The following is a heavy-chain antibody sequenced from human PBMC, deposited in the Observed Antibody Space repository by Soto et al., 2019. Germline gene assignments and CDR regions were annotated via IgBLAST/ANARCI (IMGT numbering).Heavy chain of an antibody. J-gene: IGHJ3*02. CDR2: IIPIFGTA. Sequence: SVKVSCKASGGTFSSYAISWVRQAPGQGLEWMGGIIPIFGTANYAQKFQGRVTITADESTSTAYMELSSLRSEDTAVYYCARAYCSSTSCYGFGAFDIWGQGTTVTVS. CDR1: GGTFSSYA. CDR3: ARAYCSSTSCYGFGAFDI. V-gene: IGHV1-69*13. D-gene: IGHD2-2*01.